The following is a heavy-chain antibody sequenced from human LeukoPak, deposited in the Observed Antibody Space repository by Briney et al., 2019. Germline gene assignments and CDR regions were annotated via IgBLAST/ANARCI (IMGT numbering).Heavy chain of an antibody. CDR3: ASLKGYDFWSGYYG. Sequence: EASVKVSCKASGYTFTSYAISWVRQAPGQGLEWMGGIIPIFGTPRYAQKFQGRVTITADESTSTAYMELSSLTSEDTAVYYCASLKGYDFWSGYYGWGQGTRVTVSS. CDR2: IIPIFGTP. CDR1: GYTFTSYA. J-gene: IGHJ4*02. D-gene: IGHD3-3*01. V-gene: IGHV1-69*13.